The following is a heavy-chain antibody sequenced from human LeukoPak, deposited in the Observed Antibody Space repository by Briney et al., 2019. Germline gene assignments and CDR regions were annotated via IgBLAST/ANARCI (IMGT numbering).Heavy chain of an antibody. D-gene: IGHD5-24*01. Sequence: GRSLSLTCAASGFSFSDYAVHWVRQAPGKGLEWVAIISYDGSNKLYADSVKGRFTISRDNSKKTLYLQMNSLRAEDTAMYYCARDLRWLQCFDYWGQGTVVTVSS. J-gene: IGHJ4*02. CDR1: GFSFSDYA. CDR2: ISYDGSNK. V-gene: IGHV3-30-3*01. CDR3: ARDLRWLQCFDY.